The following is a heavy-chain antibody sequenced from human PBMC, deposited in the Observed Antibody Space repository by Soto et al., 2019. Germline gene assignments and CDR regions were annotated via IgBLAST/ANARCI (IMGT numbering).Heavy chain of an antibody. J-gene: IGHJ5*02. CDR1: GGTFSSYT. D-gene: IGHD6-19*01. Sequence: QVQLVQSGAEVKKPGSSVKVSCKASGGTFSSYTISWVRQAPGQGLEWMGRIIPILGIANYAQKFQGRVTITADKSTSTAYMELSSLRSEDTAVYYCARDEALIAVAGRKYNWFDPWGHGTLVTVSS. CDR3: ARDEALIAVAGRKYNWFDP. CDR2: IIPILGIA. V-gene: IGHV1-69*08.